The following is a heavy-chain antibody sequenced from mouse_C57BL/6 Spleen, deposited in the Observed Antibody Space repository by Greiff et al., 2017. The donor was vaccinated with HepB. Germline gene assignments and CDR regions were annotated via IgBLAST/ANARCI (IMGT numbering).Heavy chain of an antibody. V-gene: IGHV1-50*01. CDR2: IDPSDSYT. CDR3: ARRRDYYGSSYFDY. D-gene: IGHD1-1*01. J-gene: IGHJ2*01. Sequence: QVHVKQPGAELVKPGASVKLSCKASGYTFTSYWMQWVKQRPGQGLEWIGEIDPSDSYTNYNQKFKGKATLTVDTSSSTAYMQLSSLTSEDSAVYYCARRRDYYGSSYFDYWGQGTTLTVSS. CDR1: GYTFTSYW.